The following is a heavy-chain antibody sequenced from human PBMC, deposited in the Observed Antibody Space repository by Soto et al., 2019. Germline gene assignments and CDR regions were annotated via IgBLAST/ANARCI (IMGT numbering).Heavy chain of an antibody. Sequence: QVQLQQWGAGLLKPSETLSLTCAVYGGSFSGYYWSWIRQPPGKGLEWIGEINHSGSTNYNPSLKSRVTISVDTSKNQFSLKLSSVTAADTAVYYCARSWGGCSGGSCDHPNWFDPWGQGTLVTVSS. CDR1: GGSFSGYY. V-gene: IGHV4-34*01. CDR3: ARSWGGCSGGSCDHPNWFDP. D-gene: IGHD2-15*01. CDR2: INHSGST. J-gene: IGHJ5*02.